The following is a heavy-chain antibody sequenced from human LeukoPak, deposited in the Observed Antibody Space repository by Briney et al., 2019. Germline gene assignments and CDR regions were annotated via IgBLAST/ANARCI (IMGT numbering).Heavy chain of an antibody. D-gene: IGHD3-3*01. J-gene: IGHJ6*03. CDR1: GYSISSGYY. V-gene: IGHV4-38-2*02. CDR3: ARGGRDTSEYYDFWGGSNRLYYYYYMDA. CDR2: IYHSGST. Sequence: SETLSLTCTVSGYSISSGYYWGWIRQPPGKGLERIGSIYHSGSTYYNPSLKSRVTISVDTSKNQFSLKLSSVTAADTAAYYCARGGRDTSEYYDFWGGSNRLYYYYYMDAWGRGTTVTVSS.